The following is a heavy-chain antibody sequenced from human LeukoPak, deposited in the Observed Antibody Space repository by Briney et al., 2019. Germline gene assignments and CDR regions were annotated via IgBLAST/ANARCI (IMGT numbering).Heavy chain of an antibody. CDR2: IYTSGST. CDR1: GGSISSYY. J-gene: IGHJ5*02. CDR3: ARVVGVSPGGDENWFDP. Sequence: SETPTLTGTVSGGSISSYYWSWIRQPAGKGLEWIGRIYTSGSTNYNPSLKSRVTMSVDTSKNQFSLKLSSVTAADTAVYYCARVVGVSPGGDENWFDPWGQGIPVTVSS. D-gene: IGHD2-8*01. V-gene: IGHV4-4*07.